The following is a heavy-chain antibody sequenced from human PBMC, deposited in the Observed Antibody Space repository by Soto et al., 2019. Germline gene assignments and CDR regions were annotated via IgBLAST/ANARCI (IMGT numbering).Heavy chain of an antibody. CDR3: ASDVRGSSGWFGGPYYYYGMDV. CDR1: GFTFSSYG. CDR2: IWYDGSNK. J-gene: IGHJ6*02. Sequence: GGSLRLSCAASGFTFSSYGMHWVRQAPGKGLKWVAVIWYDGSNKYYADSVKGRFTISRDNSKNTLYLQMNRLRAEDTAVYYCASDVRGSSGWFGGPYYYYGMDVWGQGTTVTVSS. V-gene: IGHV3-33*01. D-gene: IGHD6-19*01.